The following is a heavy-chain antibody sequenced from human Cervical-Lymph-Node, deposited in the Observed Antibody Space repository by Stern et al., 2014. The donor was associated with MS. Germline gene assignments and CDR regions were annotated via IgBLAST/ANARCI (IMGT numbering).Heavy chain of an antibody. Sequence: VQLVESGPGLVKPSQTLSLTCTVSGGSMNSRPYYWNWLRQPAGKALEWIGRIYISGSTNYNPSLESRVTISIATPKNQLSLKLRSVTAADTAVYYCAREGETSDFFPFDYWGQGAQVIVSS. CDR2: IYISGST. CDR1: GGSMNSRPYY. J-gene: IGHJ4*02. D-gene: IGHD3/OR15-3a*01. CDR3: AREGETSDFFPFDY. V-gene: IGHV4-61*02.